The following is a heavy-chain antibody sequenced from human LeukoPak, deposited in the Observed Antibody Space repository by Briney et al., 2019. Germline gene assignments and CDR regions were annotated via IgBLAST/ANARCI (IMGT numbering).Heavy chain of an antibody. Sequence: SETLSLTCTVSGGSISSYYWSWIRQPAGKGLGWIGRIYTSGSTNYNPSLKSRVTMSVDTSKNQFSLKLSSVTAADTAVYYCARDHRDTIFGVASYYYYYYMDVWGKGTTVTVSS. CDR3: ARDHRDTIFGVASYYYYYYMDV. J-gene: IGHJ6*03. D-gene: IGHD3-3*01. CDR2: IYTSGST. CDR1: GGSISSYY. V-gene: IGHV4-4*07.